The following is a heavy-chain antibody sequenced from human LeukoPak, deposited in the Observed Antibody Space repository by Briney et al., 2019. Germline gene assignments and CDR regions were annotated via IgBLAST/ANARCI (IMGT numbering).Heavy chain of an antibody. V-gene: IGHV3-30*02. D-gene: IGHD3-10*01. Sequence: GGSLRLSCAASGFTFSNYGMHWVRQAPGKGLEGVTFIRYDGSNKYYADSVKGRFTISRDNSKNTLYLQMNSLRAEDTAVYYCAKDQTGLLWFGELFSYYYYYMDVWGKGTTVTVSS. J-gene: IGHJ6*03. CDR2: IRYDGSNK. CDR1: GFTFSNYG. CDR3: AKDQTGLLWFGELFSYYYYYMDV.